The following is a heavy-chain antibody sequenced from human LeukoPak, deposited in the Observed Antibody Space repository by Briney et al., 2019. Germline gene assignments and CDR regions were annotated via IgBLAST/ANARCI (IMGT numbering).Heavy chain of an antibody. CDR2: IFYIGNT. V-gene: IGHV4-39*01. J-gene: IGHJ5*02. CDR3: ARRRMSSSLRDP. CDR1: GGSISSSDCY. D-gene: IGHD6-6*01. Sequence: SETLSLTCTVSGGSISSSDCYWAWIRQPPGKGLQWIGNIFYIGNTNYNPSLKSRVTISVDTSKNQFSLKLTSVTAADTAVYYCARRRMSSSLRDPWGQGTLVTVSS.